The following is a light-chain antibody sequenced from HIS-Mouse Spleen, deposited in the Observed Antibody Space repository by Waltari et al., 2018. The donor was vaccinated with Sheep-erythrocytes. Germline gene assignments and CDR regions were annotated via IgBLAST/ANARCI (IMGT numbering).Light chain of an antibody. J-gene: IGLJ2*01. CDR2: KDS. V-gene: IGLV3-25*03. CDR3: QAWDSSTAWNVV. Sequence: SYELTQPPSVSVSPGQTARITCSGDALPKQYAYWYQQKPGQAPVLVIYKDSERPSGIPERFSGSSSGTTVTLTISGVQAEDEADYYCQAWDSSTAWNVVFGGGTKLTVL. CDR1: ALPKQY.